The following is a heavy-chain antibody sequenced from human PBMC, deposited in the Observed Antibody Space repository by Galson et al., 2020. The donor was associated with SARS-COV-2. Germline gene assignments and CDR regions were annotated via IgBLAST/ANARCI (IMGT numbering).Heavy chain of an antibody. CDR3: ARDLVGATYFVY. J-gene: IGHJ4*02. Sequence: GESLKISCAASGFTFSSYGMHWVRQAPGKGLEWVAVIWYDGSNKYYADSVKGRFTISRDNSKNTLYLQMNSLRAEDTAVYYCARDLVGATYFVYWGQGTLVTVSS. D-gene: IGHD1-26*01. V-gene: IGHV3-33*01. CDR1: GFTFSSYG. CDR2: IWYDGSNK.